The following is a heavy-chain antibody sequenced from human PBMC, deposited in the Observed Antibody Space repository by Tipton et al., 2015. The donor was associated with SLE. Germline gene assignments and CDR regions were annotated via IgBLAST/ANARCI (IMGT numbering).Heavy chain of an antibody. CDR2: IYYGGST. V-gene: IGHV4-39*07. CDR1: GGSISTGSYY. D-gene: IGHD1-1*01. J-gene: IGHJ4*02. Sequence: LRLSCTVSGGSISTGSYYWGWIRQPPGRGLEWIGSIYYGGSTYYNPSLESRVTISVDTSKNQFSLKLSSVTAADTAVYYCARGVLRPFDYWGQGTLVTVSS. CDR3: ARGVLRPFDY.